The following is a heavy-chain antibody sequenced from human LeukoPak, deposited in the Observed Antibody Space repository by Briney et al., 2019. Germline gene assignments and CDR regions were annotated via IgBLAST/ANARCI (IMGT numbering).Heavy chain of an antibody. J-gene: IGHJ3*02. CDR3: AKDLRWGSSSPDAFDI. CDR2: ISGSGGST. V-gene: IGHV3-23*01. CDR1: GFTFSSYA. Sequence: GGSLRLSCAASGFTFSSYAMSWVRQAPGKGLEWVSAISGSGGSTYYADSVKGRFTISRDNSKNTLYLQMNSLRAEDTAVYYCAKDLRWGSSSPDAFDIWGQGTMVTVSS. D-gene: IGHD6-13*01.